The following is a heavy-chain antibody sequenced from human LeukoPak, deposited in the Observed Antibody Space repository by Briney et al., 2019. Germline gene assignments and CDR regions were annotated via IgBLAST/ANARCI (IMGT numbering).Heavy chain of an antibody. CDR2: ISYDGSNK. D-gene: IGHD6-19*01. CDR1: GGSFSSYD. Sequence: SCKASGGSFSSYDMDWVRQAPGKGLEWVAVISYDGSNKYYADSVKGRFTISRDNSKNTLYLQMNSLRAEDTAVYYCARDTQWLADFDYWGQGTLVTVSS. CDR3: ARDTQWLADFDY. V-gene: IGHV3-30-3*01. J-gene: IGHJ4*02.